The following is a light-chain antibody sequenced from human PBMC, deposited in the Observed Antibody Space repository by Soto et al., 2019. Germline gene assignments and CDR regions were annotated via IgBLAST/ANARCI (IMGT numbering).Light chain of an antibody. J-gene: IGKJ4*01. CDR1: QSVSSY. V-gene: IGKV3-11*01. CDR3: QQRSNWPPT. Sequence: EIVLTQSPATLSLSPGERATLSCRASQSVSSYLSWYQQRPGQAPRLLIYDASNRATGIPARFSGSGSGTDFTLIISSLEPEDFAVYYCQQRSNWPPTFGGGTKVEIK. CDR2: DAS.